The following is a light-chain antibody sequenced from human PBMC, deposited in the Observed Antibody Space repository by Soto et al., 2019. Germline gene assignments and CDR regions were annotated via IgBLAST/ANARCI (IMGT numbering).Light chain of an antibody. CDR3: QQYNNWPIT. CDR1: QSVSSSY. V-gene: IGKV3-20*01. CDR2: GAS. Sequence: EIVLTQSPGTLSLSPGERATLSCRASQSVSSSYLAWYQQKPGQAPRLLIYGASSRATGIPDRFSGSGSGTEFTLIISSLQSEDFAVYYCQQYNNWPITFGRGTRLEIK. J-gene: IGKJ5*01.